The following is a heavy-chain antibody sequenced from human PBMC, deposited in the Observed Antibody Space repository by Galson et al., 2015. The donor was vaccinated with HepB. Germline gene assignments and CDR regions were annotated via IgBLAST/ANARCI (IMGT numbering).Heavy chain of an antibody. D-gene: IGHD2-21*02. CDR3: AGSYCGGDCCSDDAFDI. V-gene: IGHV4-30-2*01. CDR2: IYHSRTT. CDR1: GGSISRGGYS. Sequence: TLSLTCSVSGGSISRGGYSWSWIRQPPGRGLEWIGYIYHSRTTYYNPSLKSRVTTSIDRSKNQFFLRLSSVTAADTAVYYCAGSYCGGDCCSDDAFDIWGQGTKVTVSS. J-gene: IGHJ3*02.